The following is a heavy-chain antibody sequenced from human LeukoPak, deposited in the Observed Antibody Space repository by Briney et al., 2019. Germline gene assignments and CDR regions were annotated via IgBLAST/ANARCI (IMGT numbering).Heavy chain of an antibody. D-gene: IGHD3-3*01. V-gene: IGHV3-33*08. CDR1: GFTFSSYG. CDR3: GRGVGSNSYYFDY. J-gene: IGHJ4*02. CDR2: IWYDGGNK. Sequence: PGGSLRLSCAASGFTFSSYGMSWVRQAPGKGLEWVAVIWYDGGNKYYADSVKGRFTVTRDNSKNTLYLQMNSLRAEDTAVYYCGRGVGSNSYYFDYWGQGTLVTVSS.